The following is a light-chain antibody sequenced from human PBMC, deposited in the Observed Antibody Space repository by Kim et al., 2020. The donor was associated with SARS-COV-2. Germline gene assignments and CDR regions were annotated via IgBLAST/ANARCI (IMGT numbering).Light chain of an antibody. J-gene: IGLJ2*01. CDR3: KSRDSSGKVV. Sequence: VASGQTVRITCQGDSLRRYYASWYQQKPGQAPVLVIYGKNNRPSGIPDRFSGSSSGNTASLTITGAQAEEEADYYCKSRDSSGKVVFGGGTQLTVL. CDR2: GKN. V-gene: IGLV3-19*01. CDR1: SLRRYY.